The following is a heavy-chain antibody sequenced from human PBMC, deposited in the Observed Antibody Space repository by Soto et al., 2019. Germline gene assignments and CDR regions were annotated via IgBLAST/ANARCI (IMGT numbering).Heavy chain of an antibody. J-gene: IGHJ2*01. Sequence: ASVKVSCKASGYCFTSYGFTWVRQAPGQGLEWMGWINARNGNTKYPQKFQGRVTITRDTSASTAYMELSSLRSEDTAVYYCARGGSLYWYFDLWGRGSLVTVSS. CDR1: GYCFTSYG. V-gene: IGHV1-18*01. D-gene: IGHD1-26*01. CDR2: INARNGNT. CDR3: ARGGSLYWYFDL.